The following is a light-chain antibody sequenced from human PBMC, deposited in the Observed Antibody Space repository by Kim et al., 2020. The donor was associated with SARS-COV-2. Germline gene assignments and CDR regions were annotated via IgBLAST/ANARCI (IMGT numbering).Light chain of an antibody. CDR1: QSVSSKY. Sequence: SLSPGERATLSCKASQSVSSKYVAWYQHKPGQPPRLLIFGASTRATGVPGRFSGSGSGTDFSLLISRLELEDFAVYYCQKYGSSYIFGQGTKLEI. CDR3: QKYGSSYI. V-gene: IGKV3-20*01. J-gene: IGKJ2*01. CDR2: GAS.